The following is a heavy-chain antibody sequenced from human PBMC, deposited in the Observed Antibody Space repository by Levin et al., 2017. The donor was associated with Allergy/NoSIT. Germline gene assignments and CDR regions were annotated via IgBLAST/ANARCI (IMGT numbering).Heavy chain of an antibody. Sequence: KTGGSLRLSCAVSGDSISSTSWWSWVRQAPGQGLEWIGEIYHDGTTHHNPSLKSRVTMSVDKSKNHFSLNVDSVTAADTAVYFCARVAVAGGFYFDHWGQGTLVSVSS. V-gene: IGHV4-4*01. CDR3: ARVAVAGGFYFDH. CDR1: GDSISSTSW. J-gene: IGHJ4*02. CDR2: IYHDGTT. D-gene: IGHD6-19*01.